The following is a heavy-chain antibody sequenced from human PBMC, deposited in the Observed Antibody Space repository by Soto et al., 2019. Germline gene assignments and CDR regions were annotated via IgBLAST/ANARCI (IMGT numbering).Heavy chain of an antibody. CDR1: GDSIATVDYF. Sequence: TLSLTCSVSGDSIATVDYFWAWIRQPPGQALEYIGYIYKSTTTYYNPSFESRVAISLDTSKSQFSLNVTSVTAADTAVYFCARGRYCLTGRCFPNWFDSWGQGTLVTVSS. CDR3: ARGRYCLTGRCFPNWFDS. CDR2: IYKSTTT. J-gene: IGHJ5*01. D-gene: IGHD2-15*01. V-gene: IGHV4-30-4*01.